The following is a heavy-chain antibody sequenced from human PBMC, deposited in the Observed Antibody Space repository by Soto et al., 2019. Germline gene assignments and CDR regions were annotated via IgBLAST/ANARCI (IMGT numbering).Heavy chain of an antibody. CDR3: AKDQYFRAEGGVEDYGMDV. Sequence: LRLSCAASGFILTDHYMDWVRQTPGKGLEWVGRTTNRANSYTTEYAASVKGRFTISRDESKNSVFLHMNSLKTEDTAVYYCAKDQYFRAEGGVEDYGMDVWGQGTTVTVSS. V-gene: IGHV3-72*01. CDR2: TTNRANSYTT. D-gene: IGHD3-16*01. J-gene: IGHJ6*02. CDR1: GFILTDHY.